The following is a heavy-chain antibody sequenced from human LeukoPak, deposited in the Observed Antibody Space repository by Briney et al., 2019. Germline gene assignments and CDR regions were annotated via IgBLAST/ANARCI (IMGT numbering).Heavy chain of an antibody. D-gene: IGHD3-16*01. V-gene: IGHV4-4*02. Sequence: SETLSLTCAVSGGSISSSAWWSWVRQPPGKGLEWLGEVYHTGSTKCNPSLKSRVSMSVDKSKNQFSLKLSSVTAADTAVYYCARGYGPGGSDAFDIWGQGTMVTVSS. CDR1: GGSISSSAW. CDR3: ARGYGPGGSDAFDI. J-gene: IGHJ3*02. CDR2: VYHTGST.